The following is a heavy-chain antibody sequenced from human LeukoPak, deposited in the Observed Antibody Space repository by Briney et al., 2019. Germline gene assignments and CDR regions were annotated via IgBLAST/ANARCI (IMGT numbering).Heavy chain of an antibody. CDR2: INHSGST. CDR1: GGSFSGYY. D-gene: IGHD6-13*01. Sequence: SETLSLTCAVYGGSFSGYYWSWIRQPPGKGLEWIGEINHSGSTNYNPSLKSRVTISVDTSKNQFSLKLSSVTAADTAVYYCARQLAAAIGGRWFDPWGQGTLVTVSS. CDR3: ARQLAAAIGGRWFDP. J-gene: IGHJ5*02. V-gene: IGHV4-34*01.